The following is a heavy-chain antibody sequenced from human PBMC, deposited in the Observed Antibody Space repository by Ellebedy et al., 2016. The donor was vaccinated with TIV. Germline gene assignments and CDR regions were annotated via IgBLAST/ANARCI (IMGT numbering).Heavy chain of an antibody. CDR2: IIPIFGTA. J-gene: IGHJ6*02. CDR1: GGTFSSYA. Sequence: SVKVSXKASGGTFSSYAISWVRQAPGQGLEWMGGIIPIFGTANYAQKFQGRVTITADESTSTAYMELSNLRSEDTAVYYCAAKGQLWTGYYYYGMDVWGQGTTVTVSS. D-gene: IGHD5-18*01. CDR3: AAKGQLWTGYYYYGMDV. V-gene: IGHV1-69*13.